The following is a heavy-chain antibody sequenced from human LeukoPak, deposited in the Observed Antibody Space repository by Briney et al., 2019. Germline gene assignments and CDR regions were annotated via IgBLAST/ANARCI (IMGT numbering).Heavy chain of an antibody. CDR1: GGTFSSYA. CDR2: IIPIFGTA. V-gene: IGHV1-69*06. Sequence: GASVKVSCKASGGTFSSYAISWVRQAPGQGLEWMGGIIPIFGTANYAKKFQGRVTITADKSTSTAYMELSSLRSEDTAVYYCAKEGGSQDYYDSSGYFDYWGQGTLVTVSS. CDR3: AKEGGSQDYYDSSGYFDY. D-gene: IGHD3-22*01. J-gene: IGHJ4*02.